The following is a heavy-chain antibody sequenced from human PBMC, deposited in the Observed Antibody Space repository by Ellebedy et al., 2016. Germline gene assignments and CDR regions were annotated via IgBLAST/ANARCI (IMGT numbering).Heavy chain of an antibody. CDR2: ISYDGSNK. CDR1: GFTFSSYA. D-gene: IGHD2/OR15-2a*01. CDR3: ASGTFQGYMDV. J-gene: IGHJ6*03. Sequence: GESLKISXAASGFTFSSYAMHWVRQAPGKGLEWVAVISYDGSNKYYADSVKGRFTISRDNSKNTLYLQMNSLRAEDTAVYYCASGTFQGYMDVWGKGTTVTVSS. V-gene: IGHV3-30-3*01.